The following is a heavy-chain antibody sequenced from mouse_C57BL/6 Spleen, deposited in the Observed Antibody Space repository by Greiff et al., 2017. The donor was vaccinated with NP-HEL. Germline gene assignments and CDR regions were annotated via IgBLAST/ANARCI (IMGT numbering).Heavy chain of an antibody. CDR1: GYTFTDYE. CDR2: IDPETGGT. Sequence: VQLQQSGAELVRPGASVTLSCKASGYTFTDYEMHWVKQTPVHGLEWIGAIDPETGGTAYNQKFKGKAILTADKSSSTAYMELRSLTSEDSAVYYCTRWEGAWFAYWGQGTLVTVSA. CDR3: TRWEGAWFAY. J-gene: IGHJ3*01. D-gene: IGHD4-1*01. V-gene: IGHV1-15*01.